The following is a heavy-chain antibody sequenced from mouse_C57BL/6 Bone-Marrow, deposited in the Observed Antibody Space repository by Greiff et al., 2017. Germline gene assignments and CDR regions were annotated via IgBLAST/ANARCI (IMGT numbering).Heavy chain of an antibody. CDR3: VRHSLYAMDY. J-gene: IGHJ4*01. CDR2: IRSKSNNYAT. CDR1: GFSFNTYA. Sequence: GGGLVQPKGSLKLSCAASGFSFNTYAMNWVRQAPGKGLEWVARIRSKSNNYATYYADSVKDRFTISRDDSESMLYLQMNNLKNEETAMYYCVRHSLYAMDYWGQGTSVTVSS. V-gene: IGHV10-1*01.